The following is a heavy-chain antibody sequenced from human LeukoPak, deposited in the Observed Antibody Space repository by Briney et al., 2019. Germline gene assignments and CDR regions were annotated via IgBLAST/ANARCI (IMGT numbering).Heavy chain of an antibody. CDR1: GGSISSYY. V-gene: IGHV4-59*01. J-gene: IGHJ6*03. CDR3: ARLTRGYSYGYWSYYYYMDV. Sequence: SETLSLTCTVSGGSISSYYWSWIRQPPGKGLEWIGYIYYSGSTNYNPSLKSRVTISVDTSKNQFSLKLSSVTAADTAVYYCARLTRGYSYGYWSYYYYMDVWGKGTTVTVSS. D-gene: IGHD5-18*01. CDR2: IYYSGST.